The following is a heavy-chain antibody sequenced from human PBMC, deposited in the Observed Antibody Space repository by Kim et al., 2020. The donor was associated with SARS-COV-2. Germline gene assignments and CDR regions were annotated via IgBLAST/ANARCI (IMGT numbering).Heavy chain of an antibody. V-gene: IGHV1-18*04. CDR1: GYTFSDFG. D-gene: IGHD3-3*01. CDR3: VRDCDDFWSFFYFEF. CDR2: ISTYNGNS. Sequence: ASVKVSCKTSGYTFSDFGISWVRQAPGQGPEWMGWISTYNGNSHFAPKFKDRITLSTDTSTTTAYMEMRSLSSDDTAVYFWVRDCDDFWSFFYFEFWGQG. J-gene: IGHJ4*02.